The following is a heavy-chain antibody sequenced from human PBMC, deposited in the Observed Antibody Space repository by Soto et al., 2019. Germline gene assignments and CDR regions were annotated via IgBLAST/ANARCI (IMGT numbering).Heavy chain of an antibody. CDR3: ARAHAPTLPFDY. CDR1: GGSIRNVY. J-gene: IGHJ4*01. CDR2: IFHSGNA. V-gene: IGHV4-59*01. D-gene: IGHD2-15*01. Sequence: TLSLTCTVSGGSIRNVYCSWIRQAPGKGLEWIGFIFHSGNAKYNPSLKSRVTISVDTSKNQFSLSLDSVTAADTAVYFCARAHAPTLPFDYWGQGTLVTVSS.